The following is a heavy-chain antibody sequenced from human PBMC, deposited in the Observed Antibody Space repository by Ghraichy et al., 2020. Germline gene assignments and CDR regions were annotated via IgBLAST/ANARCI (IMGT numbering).Heavy chain of an antibody. J-gene: IGHJ4*02. Sequence: SETLSLTCAVSGYSISSGYHWGWIRQPPGKGLEWIGSLYHSGSTYYKPSLKSRVTISVDTSMNQFSLKLSSVTAADTAVYYCARDWRYGSGSPTSRFDYWGQGTLVTVSS. CDR3: ARDWRYGSGSPTSRFDY. D-gene: IGHD3-10*01. CDR1: GYSISSGYH. CDR2: LYHSGST. V-gene: IGHV4-38-2*02.